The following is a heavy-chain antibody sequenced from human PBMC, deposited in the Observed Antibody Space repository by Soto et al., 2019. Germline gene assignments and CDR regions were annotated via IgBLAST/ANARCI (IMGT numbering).Heavy chain of an antibody. CDR1: GFTFDDYA. J-gene: IGHJ3*02. Sequence: EVQLVESGGGLVQPGRSLRLSCAASGFTFDDYAMHWVRQAPGKGLEWVAGISWNSGSIVYADSVKGRFTISRDNAKNSLYLQMNSLRAEDTAVYYCAKDSAPGPDAFDIWGQGTMVTVSS. CDR3: AKDSAPGPDAFDI. V-gene: IGHV3-9*01. CDR2: ISWNSGSI.